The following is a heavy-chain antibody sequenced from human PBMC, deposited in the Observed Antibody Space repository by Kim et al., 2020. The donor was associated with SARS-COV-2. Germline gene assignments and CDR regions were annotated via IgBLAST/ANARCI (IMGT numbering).Heavy chain of an antibody. CDR1: GGSISSSSYY. Sequence: SETLSLTCTVSGGSISSSSYYWGWIRQPPGKGLEWIGSIYYSGSTYYNPSLKSRVTISVDTSKNQFSLKLSSVTAADTAVYYCARRRSGSPFDYWGQGTL. CDR3: ARRRSGSPFDY. D-gene: IGHD3-3*01. CDR2: IYYSGST. V-gene: IGHV4-39*01. J-gene: IGHJ4*02.